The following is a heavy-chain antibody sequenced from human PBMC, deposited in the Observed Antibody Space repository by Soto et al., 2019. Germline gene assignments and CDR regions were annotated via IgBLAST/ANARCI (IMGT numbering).Heavy chain of an antibody. J-gene: IGHJ4*02. D-gene: IGHD3-3*01. CDR2: VILIYNTT. Sequence: QVQLVQSGPELKKPGSSVKVSCKVSGGALSGFAMSWVRQAPGQGLEWMGGVILIYNTTNYADKFQGRVTITADESTSTAYMQLNSLTSEDTAIYYCVRPGRFLEWFDFDYWGQGTLVTVSS. CDR3: VRPGRFLEWFDFDY. CDR1: GGALSGFA. V-gene: IGHV1-69*01.